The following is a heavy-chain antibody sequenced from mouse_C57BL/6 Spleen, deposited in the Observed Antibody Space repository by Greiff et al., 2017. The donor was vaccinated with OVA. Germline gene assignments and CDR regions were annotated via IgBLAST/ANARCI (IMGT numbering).Heavy chain of an antibody. CDR3: ASYYDYDDAGFAY. Sequence: EVQLQQSGPELVKPGASVKISCKASGYSFTDYNMNWVKQSNGKSLEWIGVINTNYGTTSYNQKFKGKATLTVDQSSSTAYMQLNSLTSEDSAVYYCASYYDYDDAGFAYWGQGTLVTVAA. CDR2: INTNYGTT. D-gene: IGHD2-4*01. J-gene: IGHJ3*01. CDR1: GYSFTDYN. V-gene: IGHV1-39*01.